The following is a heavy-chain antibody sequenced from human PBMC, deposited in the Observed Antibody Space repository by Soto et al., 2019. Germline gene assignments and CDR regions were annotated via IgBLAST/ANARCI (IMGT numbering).Heavy chain of an antibody. D-gene: IGHD3-3*01. CDR2: ISWDGGST. Sequence: GSLRLSCAASGFTFDDYTMHWVRQAPGKGLEWVSLISWDGGSTYYADSVKGRFTISRDNSKNSLYLQMNSLRTEDTALYYCAKEFTIFGVVLGMDVWGQGTTVTVSS. CDR1: GFTFDDYT. J-gene: IGHJ6*02. V-gene: IGHV3-43*01. CDR3: AKEFTIFGVVLGMDV.